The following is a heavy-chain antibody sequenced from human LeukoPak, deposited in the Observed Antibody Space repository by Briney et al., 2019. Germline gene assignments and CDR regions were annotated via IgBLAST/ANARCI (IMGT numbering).Heavy chain of an antibody. Sequence: PSETLSLTCTVSGYSISSGYYWGWIRQPPGKGLEWIGSIYHSGSTYYSPSLKSRVTISVDTSKNQFSLKLSSVTAADTAVYYCARGRDDYFDYWGQGTLVTVSS. CDR1: GYSISSGYY. CDR2: IYHSGST. V-gene: IGHV4-38-2*02. J-gene: IGHJ4*02. CDR3: ARGRDDYFDY.